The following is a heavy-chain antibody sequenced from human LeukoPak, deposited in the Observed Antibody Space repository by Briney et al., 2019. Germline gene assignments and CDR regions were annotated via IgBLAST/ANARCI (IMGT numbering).Heavy chain of an antibody. D-gene: IGHD5-18*01. Sequence: GSQRLSCAASGFTFSSYAMSWVRQAPGKGLEWVSAISGRGGSTYYADSVKGRFTISRDNSKNSLYLQMNSLRAEDTAVYYCARGNAESWIQLWLADYFDYWGQGTLVTVSS. J-gene: IGHJ4*02. V-gene: IGHV3-23*01. CDR3: ARGNAESWIQLWLADYFDY. CDR2: ISGRGGST. CDR1: GFTFSSYA.